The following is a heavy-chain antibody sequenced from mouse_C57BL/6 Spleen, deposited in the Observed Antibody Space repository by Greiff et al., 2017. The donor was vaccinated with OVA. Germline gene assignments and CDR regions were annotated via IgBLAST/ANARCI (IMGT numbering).Heavy chain of an antibody. CDR3: AKVLTVAWFAY. CDR2: INPNNGGT. Sequence: EVQLQQSGPELVKPGASVKMSCKASGYTFTDYNMHWVKQSHGKSLEWIGYINPNNGGTSYTQQFKGQATLTVNKSASTAYIELRSLTSEDSAVYYCAKVLTVAWFAYWGQGTLVTVSA. J-gene: IGHJ3*01. CDR1: GYTFTDYN. V-gene: IGHV1-22*01. D-gene: IGHD4-1*01.